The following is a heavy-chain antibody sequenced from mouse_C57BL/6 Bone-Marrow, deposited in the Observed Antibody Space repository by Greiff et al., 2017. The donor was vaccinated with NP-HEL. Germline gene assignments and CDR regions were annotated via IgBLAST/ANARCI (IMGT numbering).Heavy chain of an antibody. Sequence: QVQLKQPGAELVMPGASVKLSCKASGYTFTSYWMHWVKQRPGQGLEWIGEIDPSDSYTNYNQKFKGKFTLTVDKSSSTAYMQLSSLTSEDSAVYYCARNSYAMDYWGQGTSVTVSS. CDR2: IDPSDSYT. D-gene: IGHD2-12*01. CDR1: GYTFTSYW. CDR3: ARNSYAMDY. J-gene: IGHJ4*01. V-gene: IGHV1-69*01.